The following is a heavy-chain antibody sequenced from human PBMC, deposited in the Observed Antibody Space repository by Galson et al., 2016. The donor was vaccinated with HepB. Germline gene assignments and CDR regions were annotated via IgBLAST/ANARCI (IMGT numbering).Heavy chain of an antibody. CDR2: ISGDGHST. D-gene: IGHD4-17*01. CDR3: AKDRDHFGDYVFVY. J-gene: IGHJ4*02. Sequence: SLRLSCAASGFTFSSYSMNWVRQAPGKGLEWVSGISGDGHSTYYADSVKGRFTISRDNSKNTLYLQMNSLRADDTALYYCAKDRDHFGDYVFVYWGQGTLVTVSS. V-gene: IGHV3-23*01. CDR1: GFTFSSYS.